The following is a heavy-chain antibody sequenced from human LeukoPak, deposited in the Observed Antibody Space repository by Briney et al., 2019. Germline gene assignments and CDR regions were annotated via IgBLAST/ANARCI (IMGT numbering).Heavy chain of an antibody. CDR3: AKTDTALASTPFDY. CDR2: INPKSGGT. D-gene: IGHD5-18*01. CDR1: GYTLTGHY. Sequence: ASVKVSCKASGYTLTGHYLHWVRQAPGQGLEWMGWINPKSGGTNTAQKFQGRATMTRDTSLSTAYMELSRLTSDDTAVYYCAKTDTALASTPFDYWGQGTLVTVSS. J-gene: IGHJ4*02. V-gene: IGHV1-2*02.